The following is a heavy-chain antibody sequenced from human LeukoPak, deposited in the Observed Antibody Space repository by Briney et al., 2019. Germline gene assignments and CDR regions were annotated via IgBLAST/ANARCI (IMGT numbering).Heavy chain of an antibody. CDR1: GGSISSYY. V-gene: IGHV4-4*07. Sequence: SETLSLTCTVSGGSISSYYWSWIRQPAGKGLEWIGSTYTSGSTSYNPSLKSRVTMSVDTSKNQFSLKLSSVTAADTAVYYCARGNTLCSGGSCSTNIDYWGQGTLVTVSS. CDR3: ARGNTLCSGGSCSTNIDY. D-gene: IGHD2-15*01. CDR2: TYTSGST. J-gene: IGHJ4*02.